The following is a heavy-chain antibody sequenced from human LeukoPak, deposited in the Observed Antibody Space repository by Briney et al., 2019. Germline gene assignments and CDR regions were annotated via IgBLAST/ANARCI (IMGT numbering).Heavy chain of an antibody. Sequence: PGGSLRLSCAASGFTVSSKNMSWVRQAPGKGLEWVSIIYIGGGTDYADSVKGRFTISRDNSKNTLYLQMNSLRAEDTAVYYCAKGNVAAPRALVDHWGQGTLVTVSS. D-gene: IGHD6-6*01. J-gene: IGHJ4*02. CDR3: AKGNVAAPRALVDH. CDR2: IYIGGGT. V-gene: IGHV3-53*01. CDR1: GFTVSSKN.